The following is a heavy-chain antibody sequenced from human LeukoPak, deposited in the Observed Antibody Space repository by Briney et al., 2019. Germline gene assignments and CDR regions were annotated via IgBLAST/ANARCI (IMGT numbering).Heavy chain of an antibody. CDR3: ARERQLLLRGRGYSHYFDY. J-gene: IGHJ4*02. Sequence: SETLSLTCTVSGGSISSSSYYWGWIRQPPGKGLEWIGSIYYSGSTYYNPSLKSRVTISVDTSKNQFSLKLSSVTAADTAVYYCARERQLLLRGRGYSHYFDYWGQGTLVTVSS. V-gene: IGHV4-39*02. D-gene: IGHD5-18*01. CDR2: IYYSGST. CDR1: GGSISSSSYY.